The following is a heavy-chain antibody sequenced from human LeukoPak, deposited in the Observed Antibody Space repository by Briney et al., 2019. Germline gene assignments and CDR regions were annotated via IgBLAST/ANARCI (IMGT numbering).Heavy chain of an antibody. CDR2: IYTSGST. CDR3: AREKAIFGMVIFDY. V-gene: IGHV4-4*07. J-gene: IGHJ4*02. CDR1: GGSINIYY. D-gene: IGHD3-3*01. Sequence: SETLSLTCTVSGGSINIYYWSWIRQPAGKGLEWIGRIYTSGSTNYNPSLKSRVTMSVDTSKNHFSLKLSSVTAADTAVYYCAREKAIFGMVIFDYWGQGTLVTVSS.